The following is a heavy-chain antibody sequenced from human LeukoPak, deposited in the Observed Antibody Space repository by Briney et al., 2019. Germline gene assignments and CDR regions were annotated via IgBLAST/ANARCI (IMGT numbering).Heavy chain of an antibody. V-gene: IGHV3-48*01. Sequence: GGSLRLSCAASGFTFSTYNMNWVRQAPGKGLEWVSYISLSSSTIYYADSVKGRFTISRDNAKNSLYLQVNSLRAEDTAVYYCAREATYYYGMDVWGQGTTVTVSS. CDR2: ISLSSSTI. CDR3: AREATYYYGMDV. J-gene: IGHJ6*02. CDR1: GFTFSTYN.